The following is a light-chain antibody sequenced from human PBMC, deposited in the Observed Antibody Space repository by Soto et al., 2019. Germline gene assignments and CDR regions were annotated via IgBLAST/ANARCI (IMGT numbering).Light chain of an antibody. J-gene: IGKJ5*01. CDR3: QQLKSYPFT. CDR2: DAS. V-gene: IGKV1-13*02. CDR1: QGISSA. Sequence: AIQLTQSPSSLSASVGDRVSITCRASQGISSALAWYQHKPGKPPKILIYDASGLQSGVPSRFSGSESGTECTLTISSLQPEDFATYYCQQLKSYPFTFGQGTRLEIK.